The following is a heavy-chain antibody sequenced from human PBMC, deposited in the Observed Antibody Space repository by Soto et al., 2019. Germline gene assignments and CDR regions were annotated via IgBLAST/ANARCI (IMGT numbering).Heavy chain of an antibody. Sequence: SETLSLTCTVSGGSISSYYWSWIRQPPGKGLEWIGYIYYSGSTNYNPSLKSRVTISVDTSKNQFSLKLSSVTAADTAVYYCAREAAAGSFDYWGQGTLVTVSS. D-gene: IGHD6-13*01. CDR2: IYYSGST. CDR1: GGSISSYY. V-gene: IGHV4-59*01. J-gene: IGHJ4*02. CDR3: AREAAAGSFDY.